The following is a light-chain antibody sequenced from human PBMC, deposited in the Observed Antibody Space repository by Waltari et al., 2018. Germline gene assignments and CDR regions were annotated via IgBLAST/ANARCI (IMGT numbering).Light chain of an antibody. Sequence: DIQMTQSPSSLSASVGDRVTITSRASQSISSYLYWYQQKPEKAPQLLIYAASSLQSGVPSRFSGRGSGTDFTLTITSLQPEDFATYYCQQGHSTPRTFGQGTKVEIK. J-gene: IGKJ1*01. V-gene: IGKV1-39*01. CDR3: QQGHSTPRT. CDR2: AAS. CDR1: QSISSY.